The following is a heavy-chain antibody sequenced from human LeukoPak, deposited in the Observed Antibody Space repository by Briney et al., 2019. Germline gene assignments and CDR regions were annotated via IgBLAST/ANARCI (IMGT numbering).Heavy chain of an antibody. J-gene: IGHJ4*02. Sequence: GGSVRLSCAASGFTFSSYWMYWVRQAPGKGLVWVSRINSDGSSAINADSVKGRFTISRDNAKNTLYLQMNSLRAEDTAVYYCARSGGYGFDYWGQGTLVTVSS. CDR1: GFTFSSYW. V-gene: IGHV3-74*01. CDR3: ARSGGYGFDY. D-gene: IGHD2-8*02. CDR2: INSDGSSA.